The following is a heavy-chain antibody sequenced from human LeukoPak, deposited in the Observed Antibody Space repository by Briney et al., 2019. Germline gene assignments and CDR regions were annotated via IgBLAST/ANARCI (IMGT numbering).Heavy chain of an antibody. CDR3: ARDSSAYYGFDM. CDR2: IYSGGST. V-gene: IGHV3-53*01. D-gene: IGHD3-22*01. CDR1: GFTVSSIY. J-gene: IGHJ3*02. Sequence: GGSLRLSCAPSGFTVSSIYMSWVRQAPGKGLEWVAIIYSGGSTYSADSVKGRFTISRDNSKNTVSLQMNSLRAEDTAVYYCARDSSAYYGFDMWGQGTMVTVSS.